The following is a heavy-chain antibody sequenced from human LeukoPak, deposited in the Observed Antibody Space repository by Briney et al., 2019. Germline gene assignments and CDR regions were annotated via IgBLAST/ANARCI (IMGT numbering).Heavy chain of an antibody. CDR1: GYTFTGYY. D-gene: IGHD4-17*01. J-gene: IGHJ4*02. Sequence: ASLKVSCKASGYTFTGYYMHWVRQAPGQGRGWRGWLKTNSGGTNSTQKFQGTVTMTRDTSISTAYMELSRLRSEDTAVYYCARGGEDDYGDYGYYFDYWGQGTLVTVSS. V-gene: IGHV1-2*02. CDR3: ARGGEDDYGDYGYYFDY. CDR2: LKTNSGGT.